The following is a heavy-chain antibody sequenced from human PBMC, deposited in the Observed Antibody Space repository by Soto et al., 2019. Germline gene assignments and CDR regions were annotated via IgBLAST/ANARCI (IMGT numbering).Heavy chain of an antibody. CDR1: GFSFSSAW. Sequence: EVQLLESGGGLVKPGGSLRLSCAASGFSFSSAWMNWVRQAPGKGLEWVGRIRTKSEGETTDYPAPVKGRFSISRDDSRTTLYLQMTSLKIEDPAVYFCTTGSVEGYWGQGTLVTVSS. CDR2: IRTKSEGETT. CDR3: TTGSVEGY. J-gene: IGHJ4*02. D-gene: IGHD1-26*01. V-gene: IGHV3-15*07.